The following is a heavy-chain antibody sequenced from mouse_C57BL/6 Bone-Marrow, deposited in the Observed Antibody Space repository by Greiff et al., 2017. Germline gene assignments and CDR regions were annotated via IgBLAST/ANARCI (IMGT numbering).Heavy chain of an antibody. J-gene: IGHJ4*01. D-gene: IGHD1-1*01. CDR2: ISSGSSTI. Sequence: VQLKESGGGLVKPGGSLKLSCAASGFTFSDYGMHWVRQAPEKGLEWVAYISSGSSTIYYADTVKGRFTISRDNAKNTLFLQMTSLRSEDTAMYYCARPPLRDAMDYWGQGTSVTVSS. V-gene: IGHV5-17*01. CDR3: ARPPLRDAMDY. CDR1: GFTFSDYG.